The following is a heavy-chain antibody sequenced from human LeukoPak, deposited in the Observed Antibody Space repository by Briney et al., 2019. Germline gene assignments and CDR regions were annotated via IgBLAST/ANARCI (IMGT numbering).Heavy chain of an antibody. Sequence: GRSLRLSCAASGFTFSSYAMHWVRQAPGKGLEWVAVISYDGSNKYYADSVKGRFTISRDNSKNTLYLQMNSLRAEDTAVYYCARTPYRYCSGGSCRFDYWGQGTLVTVSS. CDR3: ARTPYRYCSGGSCRFDY. J-gene: IGHJ4*02. CDR2: ISYDGSNK. CDR1: GFTFSSYA. D-gene: IGHD2-15*01. V-gene: IGHV3-30-3*01.